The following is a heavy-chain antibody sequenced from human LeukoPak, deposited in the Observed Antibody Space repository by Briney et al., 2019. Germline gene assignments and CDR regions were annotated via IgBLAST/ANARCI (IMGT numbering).Heavy chain of an antibody. D-gene: IGHD6-19*01. J-gene: IGHJ4*02. CDR1: GYTFTSYY. V-gene: IGHV1-46*01. CDR3: ARCFSSGWYYFDY. Sequence: ASVKVSCKASGYTFTSYYMHWVRQAPGQGLEWMGIINPSGGSTSYAQKFQGRVTMTRDTSTSTVYMELRSLRSDDTAVYYCARCFSSGWYYFDYWGQGTLVTVSS. CDR2: INPSGGST.